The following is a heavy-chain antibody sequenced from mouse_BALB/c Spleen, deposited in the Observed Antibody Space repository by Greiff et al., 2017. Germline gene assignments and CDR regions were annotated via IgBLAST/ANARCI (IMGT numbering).Heavy chain of an antibody. V-gene: IGHV7-3*02. CDR1: GFTFTDYY. J-gene: IGHJ2*01. CDR3: AREAYYYGSTLYYFDY. CDR2: IRNKANGYTT. Sequence: DVMLVESGGGLVQPGGSLRLSCATSGFTFTDYYMSWVRQPPGKALEWLGFIRNKANGYTTEYSASVKGRFTISRDNSQSILYLQMNTLRAEDSATYYCAREAYYYGSTLYYFDYWGQGTTLTVSS. D-gene: IGHD1-1*01.